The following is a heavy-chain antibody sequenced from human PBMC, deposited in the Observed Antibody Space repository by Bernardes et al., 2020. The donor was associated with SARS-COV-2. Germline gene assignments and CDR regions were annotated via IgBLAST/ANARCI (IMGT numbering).Heavy chain of an antibody. CDR1: GGSISVSY. CDR2: IHHSGTT. Sequence: SKSLSLTCTVSGGSISVSYWSWIRQPPGPGLEWIGYIHHSGTTSYNPSFKSRVTISVDTSKNQLSLKLSSVTAADTAVYYCAREWSSFDHWGQGTLVTVSS. D-gene: IGHD1-26*01. J-gene: IGHJ4*02. V-gene: IGHV4-59*01. CDR3: AREWSSFDH.